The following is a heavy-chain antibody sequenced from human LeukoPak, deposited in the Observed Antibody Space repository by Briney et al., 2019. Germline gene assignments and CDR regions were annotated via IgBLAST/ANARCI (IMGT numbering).Heavy chain of an antibody. D-gene: IGHD3-10*01. CDR1: GYTFTSYG. J-gene: IGHJ6*03. V-gene: IGHV1-18*01. Sequence: ASVKVSCKASGYTFTSYGISWVRQAPGQGLEWMGWISAYNVNTNYAQKLQGRVTMTTETSTSTAYMELRSLRSDDTAVYYCARNYYYGSGISFSYMDVWGKGTTVTISS. CDR2: ISAYNVNT. CDR3: ARNYYYGSGISFSYMDV.